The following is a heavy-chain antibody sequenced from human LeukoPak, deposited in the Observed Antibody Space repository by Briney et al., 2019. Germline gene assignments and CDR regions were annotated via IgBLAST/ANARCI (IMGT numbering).Heavy chain of an antibody. CDR2: MNPNSGNT. D-gene: IGHD5-12*01. CDR1: GYTFTSYD. CDR3: ARNSGYDFDY. V-gene: IGHV1-8*01. J-gene: IGHJ4*02. Sequence: ASVKVSCKASGYTFTSYDIYWVRQATGQGLEWMGWMNPNSGNTGYAQKFQGRVTMTRNNSISTAYMELSSLRSEDPAVYYCARNSGYDFDYWGQGTLVTVSS.